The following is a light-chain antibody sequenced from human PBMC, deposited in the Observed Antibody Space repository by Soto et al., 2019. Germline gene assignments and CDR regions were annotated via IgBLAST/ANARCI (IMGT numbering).Light chain of an antibody. J-gene: IGLJ1*01. Sequence: QSVLTQPASVSGSPGQSITFFCTGTSNDVGGYNYVSWYQQQPGKAPKLIIYEVSHRPSGISNRFSGSKSGNTASLTISGLHVEDEADYYCSSHSATSPYVFGTGTKVTVL. CDR1: SNDVGGYNY. V-gene: IGLV2-14*01. CDR3: SSHSATSPYV. CDR2: EVS.